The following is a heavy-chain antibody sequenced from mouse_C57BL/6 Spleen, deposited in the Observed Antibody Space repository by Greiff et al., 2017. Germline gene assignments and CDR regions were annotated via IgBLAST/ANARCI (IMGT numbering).Heavy chain of an antibody. CDR3: ARSTTAWYFAV. D-gene: IGHD1-2*01. Sequence: QVQLQQSGAELVKPGASVKISCKASGYAFSSYWMNWVKQRPGKGLEWIGQIYPGDGDTNYNGKFKGKATLTADKSSSTAYMQLSSLASEDSAIYFCARSTTAWYFAVWGTGTTVTVSS. CDR2: IYPGDGDT. CDR1: GYAFSSYW. J-gene: IGHJ1*03. V-gene: IGHV1-80*01.